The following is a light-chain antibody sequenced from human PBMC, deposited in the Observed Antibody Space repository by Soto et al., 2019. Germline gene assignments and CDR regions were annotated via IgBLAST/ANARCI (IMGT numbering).Light chain of an antibody. CDR3: QSYDISLHNYV. CDR2: GDN. Sequence: SVLTQSPSVSGAPGQRVSISCTGSTSNIGAPYDVHWYQHLPETAPKLLIYGDNNRPSGVPDRFSGSKSGTSASLAITRLQAEDEADYYCQSYDISLHNYVFGTGTKVPGL. V-gene: IGLV1-40*01. CDR1: TSNIGAPYD. J-gene: IGLJ1*01.